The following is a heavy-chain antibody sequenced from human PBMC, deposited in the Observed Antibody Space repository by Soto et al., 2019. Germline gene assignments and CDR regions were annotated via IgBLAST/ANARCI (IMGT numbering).Heavy chain of an antibody. J-gene: IGHJ6*02. CDR3: ARDNDRQPLGGNSYSILDV. D-gene: IGHD2-15*01. CDR2: IMPVFATP. V-gene: IGHV1-69*12. Sequence: QVQLVQSGAEVKKPGSSVTVSCKASGGTFSTSAISWVRQAPGQGLEWVGGIMPVFATPDYAQKCQCRVTISADESTMTAYLKLTSLRADDTAGYYCARDNDRQPLGGNSYSILDVWVQGTAIIVSS. CDR1: GGTFSTSA.